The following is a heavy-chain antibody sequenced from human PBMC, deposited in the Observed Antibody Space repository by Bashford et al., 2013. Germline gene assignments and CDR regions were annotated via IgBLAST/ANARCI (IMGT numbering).Heavy chain of an antibody. D-gene: IGHD2-15*01. CDR2: VSYTGTT. Sequence: SETLSLTCAVSGVSFNSGSYHWGWIRQHPGTGLEWIGFVSYTGTTDYNPSLRSRVIISLDTSDNHFSLKLRSVTAADTAVYFCARVRETYCIGGICSFYFDSWGQGTPVTVSS. J-gene: IGHJ4*02. V-gene: IGHV4-31*11. CDR1: GVSFNSGSYH. CDR3: ARVRETYCIGGICSFYFDS.